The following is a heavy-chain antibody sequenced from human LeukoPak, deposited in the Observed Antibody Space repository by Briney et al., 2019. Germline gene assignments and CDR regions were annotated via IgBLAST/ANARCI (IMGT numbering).Heavy chain of an antibody. CDR2: ISGSGGST. CDR1: GFTFSSYG. Sequence: GGSLRLSCAASGFTFSSYGMSWVRQAPGEGLEWVSAISGSGGSTYYADSVKGRFTISRDNSKNTLYLQMNSLRAEDTAVYYCAETYNYYYFDYWGQGTLVTVSS. CDR3: AETYNYYYFDY. V-gene: IGHV3-23*01. D-gene: IGHD1-14*01. J-gene: IGHJ4*02.